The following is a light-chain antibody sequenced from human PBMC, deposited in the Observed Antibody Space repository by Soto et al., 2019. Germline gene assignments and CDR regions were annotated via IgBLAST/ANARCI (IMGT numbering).Light chain of an antibody. CDR2: WAS. Sequence: DIVMTQSPDSLAVSLGERATINCKSSQSVLYSSNNKNYLAWYQQKPGQPPKLLIYWASTRESGVPARFSGSGSGTDFTLTISGLQAEDVAVYYCHQYYSSPHTFGQGTKLEIK. J-gene: IGKJ2*01. CDR1: QSVLYSSNNKNY. V-gene: IGKV4-1*01. CDR3: HQYYSSPHT.